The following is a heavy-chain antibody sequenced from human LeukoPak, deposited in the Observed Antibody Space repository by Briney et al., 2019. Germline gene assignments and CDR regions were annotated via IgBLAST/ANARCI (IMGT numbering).Heavy chain of an antibody. CDR2: IYYSGST. V-gene: IGHV4-39*07. CDR1: GGSISSSSYY. J-gene: IGHJ4*02. CDR3: ARESPAANPRDY. D-gene: IGHD2-2*01. Sequence: TPSETLSLTCTVSGGSISSSSYYWGWIRQPPGKGLEWIGSIYYSGSTYYNPSLKNQVTISVDTSKNQFSLKLSSVTAADTAVYYCARESPAANPRDYWGQGTLVTVSS.